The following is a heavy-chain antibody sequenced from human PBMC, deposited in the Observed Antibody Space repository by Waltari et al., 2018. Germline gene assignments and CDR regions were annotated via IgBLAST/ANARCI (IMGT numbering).Heavy chain of an antibody. Sequence: QVQLVQSGAEVMKPGSSVKVSCTTSGGTHHSHTNNWVQQAPGQGLEWMGRILPIVGIIDYSQKFQGRVTITADKSTFTAYMELGSLRSEDTAVYYCAREVNKVHDGDHGSAFDVWGKGTMVTVSS. CDR1: GGTHHSHT. CDR2: ILPIVGII. J-gene: IGHJ3*01. V-gene: IGHV1-69*04. CDR3: AREVNKVHDGDHGSAFDV. D-gene: IGHD4-17*01.